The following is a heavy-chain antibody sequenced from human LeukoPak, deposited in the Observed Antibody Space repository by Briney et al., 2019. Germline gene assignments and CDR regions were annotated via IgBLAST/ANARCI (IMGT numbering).Heavy chain of an antibody. Sequence: GGSLRLSCAASGFTFSSYAMSWVRQAPGKGLEWVSAISGSGGSTYYADSAKGRLTISRDNAKNTLYLQMNSLRAEDTAVYYCAKDTPLLQGGYWGQGTLVTVSS. CDR2: ISGSGGST. V-gene: IGHV3-23*01. D-gene: IGHD3-16*01. CDR1: GFTFSSYA. CDR3: AKDTPLLQGGY. J-gene: IGHJ4*02.